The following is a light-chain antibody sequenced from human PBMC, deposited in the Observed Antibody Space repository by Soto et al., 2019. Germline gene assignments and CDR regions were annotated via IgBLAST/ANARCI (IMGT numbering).Light chain of an antibody. CDR1: QDITKY. J-gene: IGKJ5*01. Sequence: IQLTQSPSSLSASVGDRVTITCRASQDITKYLAWYQQKPGTAPKLLIYAASTLQSWVPSRFSGGGSGTDFTLTINNLQPEDFATYFCQQLNRYPITFGQGTRLEIK. CDR2: AAS. V-gene: IGKV1-9*01. CDR3: QQLNRYPIT.